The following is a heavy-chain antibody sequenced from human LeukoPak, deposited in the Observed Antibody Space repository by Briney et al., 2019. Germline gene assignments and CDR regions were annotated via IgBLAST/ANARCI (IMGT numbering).Heavy chain of an antibody. J-gene: IGHJ4*02. D-gene: IGHD4-17*01. CDR2: ISPESDAT. CDR3: ARTDYGDCFDY. V-gene: IGHV1-2*02. CDR1: GYSFTRYY. Sequence: ASVKVSCKASGYSFTRYYIHWARQAPGQGLEWMGWISPESDATLYAPKFEGRVTLTRDTSNTTAYMELSRLRSDDTAVYYCARTDYGDCFDYWGQGTRVTVSS.